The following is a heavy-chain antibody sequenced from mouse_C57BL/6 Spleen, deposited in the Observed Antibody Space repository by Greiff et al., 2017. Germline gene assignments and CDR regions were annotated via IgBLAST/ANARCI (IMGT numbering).Heavy chain of an antibody. D-gene: IGHD1-1*01. J-gene: IGHJ3*01. CDR1: GFSLTSYG. CDR2: IWGVGST. CDR3: ASADYGSSPFAY. Sequence: VQLVESGPGLVAPSQSLSITCTVSGFSLTSYGVDWVRQSPGQGLEWLGVIWGVGSTNYNSALKSRLSISKDNSKSQVFLKMNSLQTDDTAMYYCASADYGSSPFAYWGQGTLVTVSA. V-gene: IGHV2-6*01.